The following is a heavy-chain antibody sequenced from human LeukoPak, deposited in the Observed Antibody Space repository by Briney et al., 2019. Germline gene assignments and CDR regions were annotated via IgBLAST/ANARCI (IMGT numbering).Heavy chain of an antibody. Sequence: SETLSLTCTVSGGSISSHYWSWIRQPPGKGLEWIGYIYYSGSTNYNPSLKSRVTISVDTSKNQFSLKLSSVTAADTAVYYCARRLAGSSGWYFWGQGTLVTVSS. CDR1: GGSISSHY. J-gene: IGHJ4*02. CDR2: IYYSGST. V-gene: IGHV4-59*08. CDR3: ARRLAGSSGWYF. D-gene: IGHD6-19*01.